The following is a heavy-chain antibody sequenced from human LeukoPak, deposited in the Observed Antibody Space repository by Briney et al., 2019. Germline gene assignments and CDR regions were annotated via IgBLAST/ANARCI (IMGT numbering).Heavy chain of an antibody. V-gene: IGHV3-23*01. Sequence: FXXYGMTWLRQTPAKGLEWVSAISGSGETTYYSDSVKGRFTISRDNSKNTLFLQMNSLRVEDAAMYYCAKTHGYFDQWGQGTLVAVSS. CDR3: AKTHGYFDQ. J-gene: IGHJ4*02. D-gene: IGHD3-22*01. CDR1: FXXYG. CDR2: ISGSGETT.